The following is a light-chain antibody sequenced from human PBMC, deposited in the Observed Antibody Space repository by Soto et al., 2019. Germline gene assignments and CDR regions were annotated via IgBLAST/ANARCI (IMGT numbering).Light chain of an antibody. CDR1: SSDVGGYNY. V-gene: IGLV2-11*01. CDR2: DVS. CDR3: CSYAGSYTYV. Sequence: QSALTQPRSVSGSPGQSVTISCTGTSSDVGGYNYVSWYQQHPGKAPKLMIYDVSQRPSGVPDRFSGSKSGNPASLTISGLQSEDEADYYCCSYAGSYTYVFGTGTKGTVL. J-gene: IGLJ1*01.